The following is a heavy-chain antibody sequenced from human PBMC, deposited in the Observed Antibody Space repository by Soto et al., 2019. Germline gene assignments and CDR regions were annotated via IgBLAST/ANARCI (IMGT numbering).Heavy chain of an antibody. Sequence: VQLVESGGGLVQPGGSLRLSCAASGFPFSSYSMNWVRQAPWKGLECVSYISTSSSTIYYADSVKGRFTISRDTAKNSLYLQMNSLRAEDTAVYYCARANYGDYGIDYWGQGTLVTVSS. CDR3: ARANYGDYGIDY. V-gene: IGHV3-48*01. CDR2: ISTSSSTI. J-gene: IGHJ4*02. CDR1: GFPFSSYS. D-gene: IGHD4-17*01.